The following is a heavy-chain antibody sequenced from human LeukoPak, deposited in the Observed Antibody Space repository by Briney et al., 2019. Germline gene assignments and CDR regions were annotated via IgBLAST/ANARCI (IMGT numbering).Heavy chain of an antibody. Sequence: SETLSLTCAVYGGSFSGYYWSWIRQPPGKGLEWIGSIYYSGSTYYNPSLKSRVTISVDTSKNQFSLKLSSVTAADTAVYYCARPDYGTGSYYFDYWGQGILVTVSS. J-gene: IGHJ4*02. V-gene: IGHV4-34*01. CDR2: IYYSGST. D-gene: IGHD3-10*01. CDR1: GGSFSGYY. CDR3: ARPDYGTGSYYFDY.